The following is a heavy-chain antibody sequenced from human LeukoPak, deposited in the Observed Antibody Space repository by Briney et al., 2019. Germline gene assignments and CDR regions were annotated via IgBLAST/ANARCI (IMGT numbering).Heavy chain of an antibody. V-gene: IGHV1-8*02. J-gene: IGHJ4*02. Sequence: GASVKVSCKTSGGTFSSYAISWVRQATGQGLEWMGWVNPNSGNTGYAQKFQGRVTMTMDPSISTAYMELSSLRSEDTAVYYCARRSDDYDSSAYYHWGQGTLVTVSS. CDR1: GGTFSSYA. CDR2: VNPNSGNT. D-gene: IGHD3-22*01. CDR3: ARRSDDYDSSAYYH.